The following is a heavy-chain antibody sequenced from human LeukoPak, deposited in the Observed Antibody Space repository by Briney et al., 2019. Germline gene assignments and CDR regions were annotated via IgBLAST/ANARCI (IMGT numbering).Heavy chain of an antibody. Sequence: ASVKVSCKVSGYTLTELSMHWVRQAPGKGLEWMGGFDPEDGETIYAQRFQGRVTLTRDMSTSTVYMELRNLRSDDTAVYYCARDLPLGSMGGSAFDLWGQGTLVIVSS. CDR2: FDPEDGET. J-gene: IGHJ4*02. CDR3: ARDLPLGSMGGSAFDL. V-gene: IGHV1-24*01. D-gene: IGHD2-15*01. CDR1: GYTLTELS.